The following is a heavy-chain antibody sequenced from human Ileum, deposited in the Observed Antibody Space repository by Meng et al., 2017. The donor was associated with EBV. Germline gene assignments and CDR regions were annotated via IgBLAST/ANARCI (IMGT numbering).Heavy chain of an antibody. CDR3: ARTYYGSYGFDY. Sequence: GQLVQSGAGVKKPGASVKVSCKASGYRFTAFGISWVRQAPGQGPEWMGWITTYNGDTKYAQKFQGRVTMTRETSTNTAYMELTSLRSDDTAVYYCARTYYGSYGFDYWGQGTLVTVSS. J-gene: IGHJ4*02. CDR2: ITTYNGDT. D-gene: IGHD3-10*01. V-gene: IGHV1-18*01. CDR1: GYRFTAFG.